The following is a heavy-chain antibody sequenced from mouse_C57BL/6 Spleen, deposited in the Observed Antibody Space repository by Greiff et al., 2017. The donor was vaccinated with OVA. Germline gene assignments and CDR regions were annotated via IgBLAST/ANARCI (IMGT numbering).Heavy chain of an antibody. CDR2: FHPYNDDT. Sequence: QVHVKQSGAELVKPGASVKMSCKASGYTFTTYPIEWMKQNHGKSLEWIGNFHPYNDDTKYNEKFKGKATLTVEKSSSTVYLELSRLTSDDSAVYYCARGYSKGYWYFDVWGTGTTVTASS. J-gene: IGHJ1*03. CDR3: ARGYSKGYWYFDV. D-gene: IGHD2-5*01. V-gene: IGHV1-47*01. CDR1: GYTFTTYP.